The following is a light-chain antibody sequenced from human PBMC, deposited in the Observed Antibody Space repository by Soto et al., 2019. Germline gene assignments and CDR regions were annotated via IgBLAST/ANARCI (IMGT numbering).Light chain of an antibody. V-gene: IGKV3-11*01. CDR1: QSLSSY. J-gene: IGKJ1*01. CDR3: QQYDRLTRT. CDR2: DAS. Sequence: EIAMTQSRATLFAATGERASLSFVASQSLSSYLAWYQQKPGQAPRLLIYDASNRATGTPARFSGSGSGTDFTLTINMLEPEDFAVYHCQQYDRLTRTFGQAAK.